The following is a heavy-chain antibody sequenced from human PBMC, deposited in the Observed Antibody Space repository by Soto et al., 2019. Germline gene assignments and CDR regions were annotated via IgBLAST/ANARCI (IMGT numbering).Heavy chain of an antibody. CDR3: AKAMGAAVAGSSYYYYGMDV. Sequence: ASVKVSCKASGYTFTGYYMHSVRQAPGQGLEWMGWINPNSGGTNYAQKFQGRVTMTRDKSISTAYMELSRLRAEDTALYYCAKAMGAAVAGSSYYYYGMDVWGQGTTVTVTS. D-gene: IGHD6-19*01. V-gene: IGHV1-2*02. CDR1: GYTFTGYY. CDR2: INPNSGGT. J-gene: IGHJ6*02.